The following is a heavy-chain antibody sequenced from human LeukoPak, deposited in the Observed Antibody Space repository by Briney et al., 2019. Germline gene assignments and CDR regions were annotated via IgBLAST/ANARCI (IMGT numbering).Heavy chain of an antibody. CDR2: IYYSGST. V-gene: IGHV4-39*07. CDR1: GGSIYNSNYY. J-gene: IGHJ5*02. D-gene: IGHD5-24*01. Sequence: SETLSLICSVSGGSIYNSNYYWVWIRQPPGTGLEWIGSIYYSGSTYYNPSLRSRVTMSQDTSKNQFSLKLTSVTAADTAVYYCTRDPVLDGYTKGWLDPWGQGTLVTVSS. CDR3: TRDPVLDGYTKGWLDP.